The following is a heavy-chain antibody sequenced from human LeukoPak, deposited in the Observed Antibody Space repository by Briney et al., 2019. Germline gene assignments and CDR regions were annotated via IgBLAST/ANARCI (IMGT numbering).Heavy chain of an antibody. CDR1: GYTFTDYY. Sequence: ASVKVSCKASGYTFTDYYIHWVRQAPGQGLEWMGWINPHNGGTKFAQRFQGRVTLTRDTSITTAHMEVTRLISDDTATYYCARVSEVYGSGSSDFDYWGQGTLVTVSS. J-gene: IGHJ4*02. CDR2: INPHNGGT. V-gene: IGHV1-2*02. CDR3: ARVSEVYGSGSSDFDY. D-gene: IGHD3-10*01.